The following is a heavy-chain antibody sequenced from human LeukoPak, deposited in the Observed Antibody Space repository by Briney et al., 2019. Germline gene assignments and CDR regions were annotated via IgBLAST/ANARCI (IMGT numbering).Heavy chain of an antibody. J-gene: IGHJ4*02. V-gene: IGHV3-7*01. CDR3: ARDRSISGVVTIDF. Sequence: GGSLRLSCAASGFSFSNSWMTWVRQSPGKGLEWVANIKQDGSETYYVDSVMGRFTISRLNAKNSVYLQMNSLRAEDTVVYYCARDRSISGVVTIDFWGQGTLVTVSS. CDR2: IKQDGSET. CDR1: GFSFSNSW. D-gene: IGHD3-3*01.